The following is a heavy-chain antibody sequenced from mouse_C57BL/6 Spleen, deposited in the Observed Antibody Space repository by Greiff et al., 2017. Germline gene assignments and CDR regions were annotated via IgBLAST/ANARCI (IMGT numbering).Heavy chain of an antibody. J-gene: IGHJ4*01. CDR2: INPNNGGT. CDR3: AVSGLQYAMDY. CDR1: GYTFTDYY. V-gene: IGHV1-26*01. D-gene: IGHD3-1*01. Sequence: EVQLQQSGPELVKPGASVKISCKASGYTFTDYYMNWVKQSHGKSLEWIGDINPNNGGTSYNQKFKGKATLTVDKSSSTAYMELRSLTSEDSAVYYCAVSGLQYAMDYWGQGTSVTVSS.